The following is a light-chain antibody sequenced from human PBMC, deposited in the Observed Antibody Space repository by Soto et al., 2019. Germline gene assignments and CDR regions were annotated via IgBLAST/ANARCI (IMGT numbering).Light chain of an antibody. CDR2: EGS. CDR1: TSDVAIYNL. J-gene: IGLJ2*01. CDR3: CTYAGGVL. V-gene: IGLV2-23*01. Sequence: QSALTQPASVSGSPGQSITISCTGTTSDVAIYNLLSWYQQPPGQAPKLMIYEGSKRPSGVSSRFSGSTSGDTASLTISGLQAEDEADYYCCTYAGGVLFGGGTQLTVL.